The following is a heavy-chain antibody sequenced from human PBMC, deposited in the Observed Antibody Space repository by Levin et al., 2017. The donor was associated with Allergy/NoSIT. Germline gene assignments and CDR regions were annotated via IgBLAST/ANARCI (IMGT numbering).Heavy chain of an antibody. CDR2: IYYSGST. CDR1: GGSISSYY. Sequence: PSETLSLTCTVSGGSISSYYWSWIRQPPGKGLEWIGYIYYSGSTNYNPSLKSRVTISVDTSKNQFSLKLSSVTAADTAVYYCARGGGFGELKRNYYYYGMDVWGQGTTVTVSS. J-gene: IGHJ6*02. CDR3: ARGGGFGELKRNYYYYGMDV. V-gene: IGHV4-59*01. D-gene: IGHD3-10*01.